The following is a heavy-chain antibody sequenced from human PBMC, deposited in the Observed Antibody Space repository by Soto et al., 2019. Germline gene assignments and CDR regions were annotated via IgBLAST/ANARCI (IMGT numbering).Heavy chain of an antibody. CDR3: VNDLADCGPQSSFDY. Sequence: PGGSLRLSCAASGFTFSSYAMSWVRQAPGKGLEWVSAISGSGGSTYYADSVKGRFTISRDNSKNTLYLQMNSLRAEDTAVYYCVNDLADCGPQSSFDYWGQGSLVSVSS. CDR2: ISGSGGST. V-gene: IGHV3-23*01. CDR1: GFTFSSYA. D-gene: IGHD3-10*01. J-gene: IGHJ4*02.